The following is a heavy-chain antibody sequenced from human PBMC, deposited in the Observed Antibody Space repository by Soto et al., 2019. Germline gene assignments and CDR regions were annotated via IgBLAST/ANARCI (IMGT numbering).Heavy chain of an antibody. CDR3: ARVAMVRGTNPRFDP. CDR1: GGTFSSYA. Sequence: QVQLVQSGAEVKKPGSSVKVSCKASGGTFSSYAISWVRQAPGQGLEWMGGIIPIFGTANYAQKFQGRVTIXXDXSXXTADMELSRLRCEDTAVYYCARVAMVRGTNPRFDPWGQGTLVTVSS. CDR2: IIPIFGTA. J-gene: IGHJ5*02. D-gene: IGHD3-10*01. V-gene: IGHV1-69*12.